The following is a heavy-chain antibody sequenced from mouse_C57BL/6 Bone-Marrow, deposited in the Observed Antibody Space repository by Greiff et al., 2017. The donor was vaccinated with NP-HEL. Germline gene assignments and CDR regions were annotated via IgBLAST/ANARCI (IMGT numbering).Heavy chain of an antibody. Sequence: QVQLQQPGAELVKPGASVKLSCKASGYTFTSYWMQWVKQRPGQGLEWIGEIDPSDSYTNYNQKFKGKATLTVDTSSSTAYMQLSSLTSEDSAVYYCAREGVGARYYFDYGGQGTTLTVSS. CDR1: GYTFTSYW. CDR2: IDPSDSYT. V-gene: IGHV1-50*01. CDR3: AREGVGARYYFDY. D-gene: IGHD1-1*01. J-gene: IGHJ2*01.